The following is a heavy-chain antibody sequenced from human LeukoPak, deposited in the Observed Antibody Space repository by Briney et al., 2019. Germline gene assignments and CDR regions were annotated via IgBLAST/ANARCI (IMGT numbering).Heavy chain of an antibody. D-gene: IGHD2-2*02. J-gene: IGHJ4*02. CDR2: IKQDGSEK. Sequence: PGGSLRLSCAASGFTFSSYWMSWVRQAPGKGLEWVANIKQDGSEKYYVDSVKGRFTISRDNAKNSLYLQMNSLRAEDTAAYYCAREYPLKYFDYWGQGTLVTVSS. CDR3: AREYPLKYFDY. CDR1: GFTFSSYW. V-gene: IGHV3-7*01.